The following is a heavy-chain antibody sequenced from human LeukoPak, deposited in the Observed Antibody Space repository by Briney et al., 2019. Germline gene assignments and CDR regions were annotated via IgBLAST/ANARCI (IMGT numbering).Heavy chain of an antibody. CDR2: VSGSGGTT. CDR1: GFSFNTYA. Sequence: PGGSLRLSCAASGFSFNTYAMNWVRQAPGKGLEWVSVVSGSGGTTCYADSVKGRFTISRDNSKNTLYLQMNSLRAEDTAVYYCAKRLGAVGGQFDYWGQGTLVTVSS. D-gene: IGHD6-19*01. J-gene: IGHJ4*02. CDR3: AKRLGAVGGQFDY. V-gene: IGHV3-23*01.